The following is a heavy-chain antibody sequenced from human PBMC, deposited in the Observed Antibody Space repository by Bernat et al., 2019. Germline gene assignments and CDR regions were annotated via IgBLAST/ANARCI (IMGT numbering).Heavy chain of an antibody. Sequence: EVQLVESGGGLVKPGGSLRLSCAASGLTFSNAWMSWVRQAPGKGLEWVGRIRSKTDGGATDYAAPVKGRITISRDDSKNTVFLEISSLRAEDTAVYYCARQTGTGWYFDLWGRGTLVTVSS. J-gene: IGHJ2*01. V-gene: IGHV3-15*01. D-gene: IGHD7-27*01. CDR2: IRSKTDGGAT. CDR1: GLTFSNAW. CDR3: ARQTGTGWYFDL.